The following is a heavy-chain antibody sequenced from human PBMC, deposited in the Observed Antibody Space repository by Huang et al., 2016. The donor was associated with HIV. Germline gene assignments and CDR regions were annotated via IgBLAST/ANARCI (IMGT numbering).Heavy chain of an antibody. Sequence: QVQLVQSGAEVKKPGASVKVSCKASGYTFTSYAMHWVRQAPGQRLEWMGGIKVGNGNTKYSQKCQGRVTMTRDTSASTAYMELSSLRSEDTAVYYCARFRGDYWGQGTLVTVSS. CDR2: IKVGNGNT. CDR3: ARFRGDY. CDR1: GYTFTSYA. D-gene: IGHD3-10*01. J-gene: IGHJ4*02. V-gene: IGHV1-3*01.